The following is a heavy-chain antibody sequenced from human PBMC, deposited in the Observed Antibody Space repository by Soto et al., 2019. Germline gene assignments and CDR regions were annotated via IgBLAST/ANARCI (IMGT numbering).Heavy chain of an antibody. CDR2: ISEDGSKK. Sequence: QVQLVESGGGVVQPGRSLRLSCAASGFTFSTSGMHWVRQAPGKGLEWVAVISEDGSKKYYADSVKGRFTISRDNSKNTLYLQMNSLRADDTAVYYCAKEWVYDSSGWYLDYWGQGTLVTVSS. V-gene: IGHV3-30*18. CDR1: GFTFSTSG. D-gene: IGHD3-22*01. CDR3: AKEWVYDSSGWYLDY. J-gene: IGHJ4*02.